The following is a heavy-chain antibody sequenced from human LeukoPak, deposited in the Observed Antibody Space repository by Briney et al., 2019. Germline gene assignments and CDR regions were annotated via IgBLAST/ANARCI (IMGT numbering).Heavy chain of an antibody. V-gene: IGHV3-21*01. Sequence: GRSLRLSCAAYGFTFSSYSMNWVRQAPGKGLEWVSSISSSSSYIYYADSVKGRFTISRDNAKNSLYLQMNSLRAEDTAVYYCAASPSDFWSGYPNWFDPWGQGTLVTVSS. CDR1: GFTFSSYS. J-gene: IGHJ5*02. CDR3: AASPSDFWSGYPNWFDP. D-gene: IGHD3-3*01. CDR2: ISSSSSYI.